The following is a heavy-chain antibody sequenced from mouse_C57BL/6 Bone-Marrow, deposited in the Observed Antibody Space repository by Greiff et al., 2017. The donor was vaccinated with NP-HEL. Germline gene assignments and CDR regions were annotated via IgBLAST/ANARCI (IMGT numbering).Heavy chain of an antibody. CDR3: ARHGNWYFDV. D-gene: IGHD1-1*02. CDR2: MSSGGSYT. Sequence: EVKLVESGGDLVKPGGSLKLSCAASGFTFSSYGMSWVRQTPDKRLEWVATMSSGGSYTYYPDSVKGRFTISRDNAKNTLYLQMSSLKSEDTAMYYCARHGNWYFDVWGTGTTVTVSS. J-gene: IGHJ1*03. V-gene: IGHV5-6*01. CDR1: GFTFSSYG.